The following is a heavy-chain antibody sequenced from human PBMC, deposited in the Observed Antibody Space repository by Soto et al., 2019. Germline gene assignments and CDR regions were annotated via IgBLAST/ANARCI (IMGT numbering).Heavy chain of an antibody. D-gene: IGHD3-9*01. Sequence: GESLKISCKGSGYSFNNYWIAWVRQMPVKGLEWMGITFPGGSDTVYSPSFQGQVTISVDWSINTAYLQRGGLKGSDTAMYYCASEMGLHGASRYFYYGGDGTRLTVSS. V-gene: IGHV5-51*01. J-gene: IGHJ4*01. CDR3: ASEMGLHGASRYFYY. CDR1: GYSFNNYW. CDR2: TFPGGSDT.